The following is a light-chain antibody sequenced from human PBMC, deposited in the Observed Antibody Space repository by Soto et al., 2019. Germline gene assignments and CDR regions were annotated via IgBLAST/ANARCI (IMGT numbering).Light chain of an antibody. Sequence: IVMTQSPATLSVAPGERVTFSCRASQGVSRKLAWYQNKPGQDPRLLISGASTGATGIPARFSGSGSGTEFNLTISRLQSEDFAVYYCQQWKVWPLTFGGGTKVDIK. CDR3: QQWKVWPLT. V-gene: IGKV3-15*01. CDR2: GAS. J-gene: IGKJ4*01. CDR1: QGVSRK.